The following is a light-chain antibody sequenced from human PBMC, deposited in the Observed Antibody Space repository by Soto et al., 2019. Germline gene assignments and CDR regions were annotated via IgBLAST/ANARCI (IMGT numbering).Light chain of an antibody. Sequence: QSVLTQPPSVSGAPGQSVTISCTGSSSDIGSGYDVHWYQQLPGTAPKLLIYANSHRPSGVPDRFSGSKSVTSASLAITGLQAEDEADYYCQSYDSSLSAWVFGGGTKLTVL. V-gene: IGLV1-40*01. CDR2: ANS. CDR1: SSDIGSGYD. J-gene: IGLJ3*02. CDR3: QSYDSSLSAWV.